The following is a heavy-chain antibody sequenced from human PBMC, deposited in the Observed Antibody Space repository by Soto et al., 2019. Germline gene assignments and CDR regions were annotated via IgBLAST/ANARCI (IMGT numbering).Heavy chain of an antibody. V-gene: IGHV1-69*13. D-gene: IGHD4-4*01. CDR3: ARGGATVTSSPGAFDI. CDR1: GGTFSSYA. CDR2: IIPIFGTA. Sequence: GASVKVSCKASGGTFSSYAISWVRQAGGQGLEWMGGIIPIFGTANYAQKFQGRVTITADESTSTAYMELSSLRSEDTAVYYCARGGATVTSSPGAFDIWGQGTMVTVSS. J-gene: IGHJ3*02.